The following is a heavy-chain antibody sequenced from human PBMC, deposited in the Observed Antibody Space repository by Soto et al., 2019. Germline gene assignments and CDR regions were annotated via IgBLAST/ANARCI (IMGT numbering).Heavy chain of an antibody. V-gene: IGHV1-69*13. CDR3: ARPHYDSSGYYYASPFDY. Sequence: RASVKVSCKASGGTFSSYAISWVRQAPGQGLEWMGGIIPIFGTANYAQKFQGRVTITADESTSTAYMELSSLRSEDTAVYYCARPHYDSSGYYYASPFDYWGQGTLVTVSS. CDR1: GGTFSSYA. D-gene: IGHD3-22*01. CDR2: IIPIFGTA. J-gene: IGHJ4*02.